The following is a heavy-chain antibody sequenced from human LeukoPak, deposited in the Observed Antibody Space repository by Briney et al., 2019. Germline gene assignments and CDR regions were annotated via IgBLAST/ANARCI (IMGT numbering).Heavy chain of an antibody. Sequence: PGGPLRLSCAASGFTFSSYGMHWVRQAPGKGLVWVTRIISYGSTTTYADSVKGRFTISRDNAKNTLYLQMNSLRPDDTALYYCAKGLCGGGSCHSWGHFDYWGQGTLVTVS. CDR2: IISYGSTT. CDR3: AKGLCGGGSCHSWGHFDY. J-gene: IGHJ4*02. CDR1: GFTFSSYG. V-gene: IGHV3-74*03. D-gene: IGHD2-15*01.